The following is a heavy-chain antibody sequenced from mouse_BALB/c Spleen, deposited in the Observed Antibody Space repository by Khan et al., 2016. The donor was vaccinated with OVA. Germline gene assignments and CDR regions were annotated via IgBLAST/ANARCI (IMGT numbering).Heavy chain of an antibody. V-gene: IGHV2-2*02. CDR1: GFSLSNYG. Sequence: VQLQGSGPGLVQPSQSLSITCTVSGFSLSNYGVHWVRQSPGKGLGWLGVLCSVGSTNFHAAFISRLSIKKAHSKSQVFVTMSNLQTNDSARYDCGRGGRPFAYWGQGTLVTVSA. D-gene: IGHD2-12*01. CDR3: GRGGRPFAY. J-gene: IGHJ3*01. CDR2: LCSVGST.